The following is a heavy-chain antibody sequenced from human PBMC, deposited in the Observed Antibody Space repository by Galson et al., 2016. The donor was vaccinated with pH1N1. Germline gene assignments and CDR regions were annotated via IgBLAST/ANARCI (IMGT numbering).Heavy chain of an antibody. V-gene: IGHV4-61*02. CDR2: IYSSGIA. Sequence: TLSLTCTVSGVSISSGSYYWSWIRQPAGKGPEWIGRIYSSGIAHYNSSLKGRVTISLDTSKMQFSLRLNSVTAADAAIYYCALAGCYNYGCLDSWGQGTLVTVSS. J-gene: IGHJ4*02. CDR1: GVSISSGSYY. CDR3: ALAGCYNYGCLDS. D-gene: IGHD5-24*01.